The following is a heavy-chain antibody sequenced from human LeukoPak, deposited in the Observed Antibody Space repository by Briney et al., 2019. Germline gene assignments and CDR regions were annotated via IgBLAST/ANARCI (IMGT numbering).Heavy chain of an antibody. CDR3: AREGFSGRWGQCRGSSSCSTN. V-gene: IGHV4-39*07. D-gene: IGHD6-13*01. CDR2: IYYSGST. J-gene: IGHJ4*02. Sequence: NASETLSLTCTVSGGSISSSSYYWGWIRQPPGKGLEWIGSIYYSGSTYYNPSLKSRVTISVDTFKNQFSLKLSSVTAADTAVYYCAREGFSGRWGQCRGSSSCSTNWGQGTLVTVSS. CDR1: GGSISSSSYY.